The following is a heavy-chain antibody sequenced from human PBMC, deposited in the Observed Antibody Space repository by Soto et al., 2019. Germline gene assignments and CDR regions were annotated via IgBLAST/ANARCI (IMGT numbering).Heavy chain of an antibody. CDR1: GFTFSNAW. D-gene: IGHD3-9*01. V-gene: IGHV3-15*01. J-gene: IGHJ4*02. CDR3: TTAFFDYITYYFDY. Sequence: GGSLRLACAASGFTFSNAWMSWVRQAPGKGLEWVGRIKSKTDGGTTDYAAPVKGRFTISRDDSKNTLYLQMNSLKTEDTAVYYCTTAFFDYITYYFDYWGQGTLVTVSS. CDR2: IKSKTDGGTT.